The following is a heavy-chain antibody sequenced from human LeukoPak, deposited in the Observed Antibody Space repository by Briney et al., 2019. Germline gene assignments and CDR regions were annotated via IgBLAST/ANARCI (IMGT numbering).Heavy chain of an antibody. CDR2: INHSGST. CDR3: ARHRGVITMVRGVITYYYYMDV. J-gene: IGHJ6*03. V-gene: IGHV4-34*01. Sequence: SETLSLTCAVYGGSFSGYYWSWIRQPPGKGLEWIGEINHSGSTNYNPSLKSRVTISVGTSKNQFSLKLSSVTAADTAVYYCARHRGVITMVRGVITYYYYMDVWGKGTTVTISS. CDR1: GGSFSGYY. D-gene: IGHD3-10*01.